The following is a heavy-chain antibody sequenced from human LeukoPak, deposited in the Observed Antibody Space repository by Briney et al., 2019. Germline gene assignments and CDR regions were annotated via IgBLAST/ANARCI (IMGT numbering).Heavy chain of an antibody. V-gene: IGHV3-23*01. CDR2: ISGGGGST. CDR1: GFTFSSYA. D-gene: IGHD6-13*01. Sequence: GGSLRLSCAASGFTFSSYAMSWVRQAPGKGLEWVSAISGGGGSTYYADSVKGRFTISRDNSKNTLYLQMNSLRAEDTAVYYCAKRGSSWYGSDYWGQGTLVTVSS. J-gene: IGHJ4*02. CDR3: AKRGSSWYGSDY.